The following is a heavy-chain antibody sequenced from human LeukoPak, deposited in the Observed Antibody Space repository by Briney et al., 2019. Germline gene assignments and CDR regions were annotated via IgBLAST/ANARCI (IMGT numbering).Heavy chain of an antibody. Sequence: GGSLRLSCAASGFTFSSYSMNWVRQAPGKGLEWVSSISSSSSYIYYADSVKGRFTISRDNAKNSLYLQMNSLRAEDTAVYYCARDWDCSSTSCYHAYWGQGTLVTVSS. D-gene: IGHD2-2*01. CDR3: ARDWDCSSTSCYHAY. J-gene: IGHJ4*02. CDR2: ISSSSSYI. V-gene: IGHV3-21*01. CDR1: GFTFSSYS.